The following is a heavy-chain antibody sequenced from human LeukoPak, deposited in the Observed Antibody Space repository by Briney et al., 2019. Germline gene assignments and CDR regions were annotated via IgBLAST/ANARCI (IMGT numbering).Heavy chain of an antibody. Sequence: PGGSLRLSCAASGFTVSSTYMSWVRQAPGKGLEWVSVIYSGGSTYYADSVKGRFTISRDNSKNTLYLQMNSLRAEDTVVYYCARGFTTADFDLWGQGTLVTVSS. CDR2: IYSGGST. CDR3: ARGFTTADFDL. V-gene: IGHV3-53*01. CDR1: GFTVSSTY. D-gene: IGHD1-1*01. J-gene: IGHJ4*02.